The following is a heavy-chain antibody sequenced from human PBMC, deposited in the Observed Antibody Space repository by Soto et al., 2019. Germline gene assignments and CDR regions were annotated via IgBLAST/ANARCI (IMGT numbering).Heavy chain of an antibody. J-gene: IGHJ4*02. V-gene: IGHV3-21*04. D-gene: IGHD6-19*01. Sequence: EVQLVESGGGLVKPGGSLRLSCAASGFTFTRYSMNWVRQAPGKGLEWVSGISCCGGSASYADSVKGRFSIARDDSKNTVSLQLNSLRVEDTAQYYCAKADGQQWLIPHLDNWGQGTLVTVS. CDR3: AKADGQQWLIPHLDN. CDR2: ISCCGGSA. CDR1: GFTFTRYS.